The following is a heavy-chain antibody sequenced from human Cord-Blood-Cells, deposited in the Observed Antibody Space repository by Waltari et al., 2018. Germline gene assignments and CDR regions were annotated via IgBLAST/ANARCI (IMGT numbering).Heavy chain of an antibody. J-gene: IGHJ4*02. Sequence: QVQLQESGPGLVKPSQTLSLTCTVSGGSISSGGYYWSWIRQHPGKGLEWIGYIYYSGTTCHNPSRKSRVTISVDTSKNEFSLKLSSVTAADTAVYYCARAYSSSSGVEIDYWGQGTLVTVSA. D-gene: IGHD6-6*01. CDR1: GGSISSGGYY. CDR2: IYYSGTT. CDR3: ARAYSSSSGVEIDY. V-gene: IGHV4-31*03.